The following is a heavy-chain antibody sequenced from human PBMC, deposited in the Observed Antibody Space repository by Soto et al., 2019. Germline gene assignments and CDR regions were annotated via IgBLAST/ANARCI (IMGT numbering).Heavy chain of an antibody. V-gene: IGHV4-39*01. CDR1: GGSISRYY. CDR3: ARHSSSWGFDYYYYYGMDV. Sequence: PSETLSLTCTVSGGSISRYYWGWIRQPPGKGLEWIGSIYYSGSTYYNPSLKSRVTISVDTSKNQFSLKLSSVTAADTAVYYCARHSSSWGFDYYYYYGMDVWGQGTTVTVSS. J-gene: IGHJ6*02. CDR2: IYYSGST. D-gene: IGHD6-13*01.